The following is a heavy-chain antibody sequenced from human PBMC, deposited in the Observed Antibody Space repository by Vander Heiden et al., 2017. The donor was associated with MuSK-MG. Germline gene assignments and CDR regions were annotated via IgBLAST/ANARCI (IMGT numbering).Heavy chain of an antibody. CDR2: ISNDGTTT. CDR1: GLTFSSAW. Sequence: EVQLVESGGGLVQPGGSLRLSCEASGLTFSSAWMAWVRQAPGNGLVWVSRISNDGTTTTYADSVKGRFTISRDNAKNKLYLQIDSLRVEDTAVYYCARVLFGTGGYAMDVWGQGTTVTVSS. J-gene: IGHJ6*02. D-gene: IGHD3-16*01. V-gene: IGHV3-74*01. CDR3: ARVLFGTGGYAMDV.